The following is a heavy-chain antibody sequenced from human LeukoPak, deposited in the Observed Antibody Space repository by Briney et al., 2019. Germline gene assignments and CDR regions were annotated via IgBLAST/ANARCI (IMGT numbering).Heavy chain of an antibody. Sequence: GGSLRLSCAASGFTFSTYAMTWVRQAPGKGLEWVSAISGSGRSTYYADSVKGRFTISRDNSKNTLYLQMNSLRAEDTAVYYCGKIARPGSGDYWGQGTLVTVSS. CDR2: ISGSGRST. V-gene: IGHV3-23*01. J-gene: IGHJ4*02. CDR1: GFTFSTYA. CDR3: GKIARPGSGDY. D-gene: IGHD3-10*01.